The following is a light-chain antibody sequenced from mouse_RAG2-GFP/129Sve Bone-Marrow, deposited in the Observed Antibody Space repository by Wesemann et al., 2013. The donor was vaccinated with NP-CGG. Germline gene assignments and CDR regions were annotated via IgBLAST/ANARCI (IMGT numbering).Light chain of an antibody. Sequence: DIVMTQSQKFMSTSVGDRVSVTCKASQNVGTNVAWYQQKPGQSPKALIYSASYRYSGVPDRFTGSGSGTDFTLTISNVQSEDLADYFCQQYSSYTFGGGTKLEIK. CDR3: QQYSSYT. CDR2: SAS. J-gene: IGKJ2*01. CDR1: QNVGTN. V-gene: IGKV6-15*01.